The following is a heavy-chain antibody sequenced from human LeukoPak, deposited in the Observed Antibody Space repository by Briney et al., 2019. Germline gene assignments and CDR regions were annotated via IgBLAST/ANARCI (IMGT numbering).Heavy chain of an antibody. V-gene: IGHV3-21*01. J-gene: IGHJ4*02. CDR2: ISSSSSYI. CDR1: GFTFSSYS. Sequence: PGGSLRLSCAASGFTFSSYSMNWVRQAPGKGLEWVSSISSSSSYIYYADSVKGRFTISRDNAKNSLYLQMNSLRAEDTAVYYWASRAVAEADYWGQGTLVTVSS. CDR3: ASRAVAEADY. D-gene: IGHD6-19*01.